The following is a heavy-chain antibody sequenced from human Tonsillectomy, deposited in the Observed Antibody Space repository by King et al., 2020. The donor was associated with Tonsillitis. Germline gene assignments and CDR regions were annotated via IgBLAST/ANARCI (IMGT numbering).Heavy chain of an antibody. V-gene: IGHV4-39*01. CDR1: GVSISSSDYF. CDR2: MYYRGST. J-gene: IGHJ4*02. D-gene: IGHD4-17*01. Sequence: LQLQESGPGLVKPSETLSLTCSVSGVSISSSDYFWGWVRQPPGQGLEWIGSMYYRGSTYHNPSLKSRVTISVDASKNQVSLELTSVTAADTAVYFCARSGDYRIDYWGQGTLVTVSS. CDR3: ARSGDYRIDY.